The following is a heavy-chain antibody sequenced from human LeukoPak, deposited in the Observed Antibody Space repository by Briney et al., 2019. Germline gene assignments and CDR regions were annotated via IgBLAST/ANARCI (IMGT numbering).Heavy chain of an antibody. D-gene: IGHD2-21*02. Sequence: GGSLRLSCAASGFTFSSYAMHWVRQAPGKGLEYVSAISSNGGSTYYANSVKGRFTISRDNSKNTLYLQMGSLRAEDMAVYYCARGDSGDYEFNYYYYLDVWGKGTTVTVSS. CDR1: GFTFSSYA. J-gene: IGHJ6*03. V-gene: IGHV3-64*01. CDR2: ISSNGGST. CDR3: ARGDSGDYEFNYYYYLDV.